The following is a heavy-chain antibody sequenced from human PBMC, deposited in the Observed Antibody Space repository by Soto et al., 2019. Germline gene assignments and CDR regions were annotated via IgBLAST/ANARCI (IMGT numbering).Heavy chain of an antibody. CDR2: ISSGDGIT. CDR3: ANQYFDY. Sequence: LRLSCAASGFTVSSYAMSWVRQAPGKGLEWVSTISSGDGITYYADSVKGRFTISRDNSKNALYLQMNSLRVEDTVVYYCANQYFDYWGQGTLVTVPQ. CDR1: GFTVSSYA. J-gene: IGHJ4*02. V-gene: IGHV3-23*01.